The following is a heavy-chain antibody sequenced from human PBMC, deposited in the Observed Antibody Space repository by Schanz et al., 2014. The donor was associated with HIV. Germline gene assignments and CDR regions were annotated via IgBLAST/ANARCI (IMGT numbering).Heavy chain of an antibody. J-gene: IGHJ6*02. CDR1: GFTFSSFG. CDR3: AKENPINYYSHGGPIDI. Sequence: QVQLVESGGGVVQPGRSLRLSCAASGFTFSSFGMHWVRQAPGKGLEWVAVIWYDGGYKSYADSVTGRFTISRDNSKNTLYLQMNSLRAEDTAIYYCAKENPINYYSHGGPIDIWGQGTTVTVSS. V-gene: IGHV3-33*06. D-gene: IGHD3-10*01. CDR2: IWYDGGYK.